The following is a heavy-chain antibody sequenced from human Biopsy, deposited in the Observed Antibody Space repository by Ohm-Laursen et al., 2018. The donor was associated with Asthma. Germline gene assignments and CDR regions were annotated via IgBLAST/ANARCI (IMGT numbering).Heavy chain of an antibody. CDR1: GLTFRNYG. Sequence: SLRLSCAASGLTFRNYGMHWVRQAPGKGLEWVALISFDGSTKYFADSVEGRFTISRDNSKNTLYLQMNSLRAEDTAVYYCAREGESSFGLRSPNFDVWGQGTMVTVSS. V-gene: IGHV3-30*03. J-gene: IGHJ3*01. D-gene: IGHD3-16*01. CDR2: ISFDGSTK. CDR3: AREGESSFGLRSPNFDV.